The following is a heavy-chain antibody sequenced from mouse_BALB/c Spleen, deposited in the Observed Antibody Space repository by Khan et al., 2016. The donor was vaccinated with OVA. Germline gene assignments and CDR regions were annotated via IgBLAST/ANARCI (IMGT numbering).Heavy chain of an antibody. CDR2: IWSDGRT. Sequence: VQLQESGPDLVAPSQSLSITCTVSGFSLTNYAIHWVRQPPGKGLEWLVVIWSDGRTTYNSALKSSLSISKENSKSQVLFKLNSLQTYDTAMYYYAIHQFPRSMDSWGQGISVTVSS. V-gene: IGHV2-6-2*01. CDR3: AIHQFPRSMDS. CDR1: GFSLTNYA. J-gene: IGHJ4*01.